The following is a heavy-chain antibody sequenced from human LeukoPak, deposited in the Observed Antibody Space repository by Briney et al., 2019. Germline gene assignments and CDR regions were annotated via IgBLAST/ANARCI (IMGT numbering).Heavy chain of an antibody. D-gene: IGHD3-16*01. CDR2: IIPILGIA. CDR1: GGTFSSYA. V-gene: IGHV1-69*04. CDR3: ARVASSGGHFDY. Sequence: ASVKVSCKASGGTFSSYAISWVRQAPGQGLEWMGRIIPILGIANYAQKFQGRVTITADKSTSTAYMELSSLRSEDTAMYYCARVASSGGHFDYWGQGTLVTVSS. J-gene: IGHJ4*02.